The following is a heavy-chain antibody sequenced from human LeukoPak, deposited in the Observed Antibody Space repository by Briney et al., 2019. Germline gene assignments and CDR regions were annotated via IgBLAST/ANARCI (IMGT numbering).Heavy chain of an antibody. D-gene: IGHD4-17*01. CDR3: ARDSPRTTVTTNWFDP. CDR2: IVPIFGTA. J-gene: IGHJ5*02. V-gene: IGHV1-69*01. CDR1: GGTFSSYA. Sequence: SVKVSCKASGGTFSSYAISWVRQAPGHGLEWMGGIVPIFGTANYAQKFQGRVTITADESTSTAYMELSSLRSEDTAVYYCARDSPRTTVTTNWFDPWGKGTLVTVSS.